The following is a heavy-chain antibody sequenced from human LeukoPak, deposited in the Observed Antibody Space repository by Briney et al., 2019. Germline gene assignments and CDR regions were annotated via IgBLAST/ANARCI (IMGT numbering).Heavy chain of an antibody. CDR1: GFTFNFYS. CDR2: ISGSGVST. V-gene: IGHV3-23*01. D-gene: IGHD3-10*01. Sequence: GGSLRLSCEASGFTFNFYSMDWVRQAPGRGLEGVSAISGSGVSTYYADSVKGRFTISRDNSKNTLYLQMNSLRAEDTAVYYCAKVMTRTMVRGVPPSDYWGQGTLVTVSS. CDR3: AKVMTRTMVRGVPPSDY. J-gene: IGHJ4*02.